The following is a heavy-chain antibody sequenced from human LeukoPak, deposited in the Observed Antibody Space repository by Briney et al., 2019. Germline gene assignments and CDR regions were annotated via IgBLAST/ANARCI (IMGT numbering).Heavy chain of an antibody. CDR1: GGYISSYY. J-gene: IGHJ3*02. V-gene: IGHV4-59*01. Sequence: PSETLSLTCTVSGGYISSYYWSWIRQPPGKGLEWIGYIFYTGSTNYNPSLKSRVTISVLTSKNRFSLKLSSVTAADTAVYYCATLTGGDDAFDIWGQGTMVTVSS. CDR3: ATLTGGDDAFDI. D-gene: IGHD4-23*01. CDR2: IFYTGST.